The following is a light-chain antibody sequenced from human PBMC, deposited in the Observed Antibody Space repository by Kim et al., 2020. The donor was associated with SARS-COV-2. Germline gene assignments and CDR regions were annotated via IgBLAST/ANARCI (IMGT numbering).Light chain of an antibody. CDR3: QTWGTGIVV. CDR2: LNSDGSH. J-gene: IGLJ2*01. V-gene: IGLV4-69*01. CDR1: SGHSSYA. Sequence: ASVKLTCTLSSGHSSYAIAWHLQQPEKGPRYLMKLNSDGSHSKGDGIPDRFSGSSSGAERYLTISSLQSEDEADYYCQTWGTGIVVFGGGTQLTVL.